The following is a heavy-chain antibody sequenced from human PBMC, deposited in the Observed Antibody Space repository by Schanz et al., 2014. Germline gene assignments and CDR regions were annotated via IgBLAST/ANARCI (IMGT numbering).Heavy chain of an antibody. V-gene: IGHV3-7*04. Sequence: EVQLVESGGGLVQPGESLRLSCAAFGFSFSNYWMSWVRQAPGKGLEWVANIKQDGSEKYYVDSVKGRFTISRDNAKKSLYLRMNSLRAEDTAVYYCARDAVTSVLTPGFYYWGQGTLVTVSS. CDR2: IKQDGSEK. J-gene: IGHJ4*02. D-gene: IGHD4-17*01. CDR1: GFSFSNYW. CDR3: ARDAVTSVLTPGFYY.